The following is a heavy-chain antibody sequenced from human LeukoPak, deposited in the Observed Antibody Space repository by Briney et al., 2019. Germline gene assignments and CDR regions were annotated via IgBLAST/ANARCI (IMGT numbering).Heavy chain of an antibody. CDR2: IYYSGST. J-gene: IGHJ6*02. CDR3: ARVTVYYYGSGSYDYYYGMDV. Sequence: SETLSLTCTVSGGSISSYYWSWIRQPPGKGLEWIGYIYYSGSTNYNPSLKSRVTISVDTSKNQFSLKLSSVTAADTAVYYCARVTVYYYGSGSYDYYYGMDVWGQGTTVTVSS. CDR1: GGSISSYY. V-gene: IGHV4-59*12. D-gene: IGHD3-10*01.